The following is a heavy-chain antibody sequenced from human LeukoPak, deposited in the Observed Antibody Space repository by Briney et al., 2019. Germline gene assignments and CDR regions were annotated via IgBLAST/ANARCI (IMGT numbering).Heavy chain of an antibody. Sequence: SETLSLTCTVSGGSISSGSYYWSWIRQPAGKGLEWIGRIYTSGSTNYNPSPKSRVTISVDTSKNQFSLKLSSVTAADTAVYYCASMRSFSGSYSIDYWGQGTLVTVSS. D-gene: IGHD1-26*01. J-gene: IGHJ4*02. CDR1: GGSISSGSYY. CDR2: IYTSGST. V-gene: IGHV4-61*02. CDR3: ASMRSFSGSYSIDY.